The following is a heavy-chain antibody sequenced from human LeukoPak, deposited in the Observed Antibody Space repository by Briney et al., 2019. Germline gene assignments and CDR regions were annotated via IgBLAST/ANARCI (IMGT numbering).Heavy chain of an antibody. CDR1: GYTLTELS. V-gene: IGHV1-24*01. J-gene: IGHJ3*02. CDR2: FDPEDGET. CDR3: ATRSPVMPPEAFDI. Sequence: ASVKVSCKVSGYTLTELSMHWVRQAPGKGLEWMGGFDPEDGETIYAQKSQGRVTMTEDTSTDTAYMELSSLRSEDTAVYYCATRSPVMPPEAFDIWGQGTMVTVSS. D-gene: IGHD3-16*01.